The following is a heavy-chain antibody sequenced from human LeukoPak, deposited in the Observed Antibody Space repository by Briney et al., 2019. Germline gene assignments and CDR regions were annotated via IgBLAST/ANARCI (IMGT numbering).Heavy chain of an antibody. J-gene: IGHJ4*02. D-gene: IGHD2/OR15-2a*01. V-gene: IGHV5-51*01. CDR1: GYIFGNYW. CDR2: IYPHDSDI. CDR3: ARARHCSSSTCYGFDY. Sequence: GESLKISCKGSGYIFGNYWIGWVRQMPGKGLEWMAIIYPHDSDIRYSPSFQGQVTISADKSINTAYLQWSSLKASDTAMYYCARARHCSSSTCYGFDYWGQGNLVSVSS.